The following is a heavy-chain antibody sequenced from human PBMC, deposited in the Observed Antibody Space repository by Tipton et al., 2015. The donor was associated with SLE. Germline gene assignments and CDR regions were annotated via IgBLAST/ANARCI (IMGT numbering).Heavy chain of an antibody. CDR2: ISPIFGTA. CDR3: ARGHQGGFDH. Sequence: QSGPEVKKPGSSVKVSCKASGGTFSSYAISWVRQAPGQGLEWMGGISPIFGTANYAQKFQGRVTITTDESTSTAYMELSSLRSEDTSVYCCARGHQGGFDHWGQGTLVTVSS. V-gene: IGHV1-69*05. J-gene: IGHJ5*02. CDR1: GGTFSSYA.